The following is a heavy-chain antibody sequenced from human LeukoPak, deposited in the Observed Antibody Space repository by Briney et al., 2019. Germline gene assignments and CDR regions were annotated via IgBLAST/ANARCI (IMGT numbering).Heavy chain of an antibody. J-gene: IGHJ4*02. CDR1: GGSFSGYY. Sequence: SETLSLTCAVCGGSFSGYYWSWIRQPPGKGMEWIGEINHSGSTNYNPSLKSRVTISVDTSKNQFSLKLSSVTAADTAVYYCARDHCSGGSCFDYWGQGTLVTVSS. D-gene: IGHD2-15*01. CDR3: ARDHCSGGSCFDY. V-gene: IGHV4-34*01. CDR2: INHSGST.